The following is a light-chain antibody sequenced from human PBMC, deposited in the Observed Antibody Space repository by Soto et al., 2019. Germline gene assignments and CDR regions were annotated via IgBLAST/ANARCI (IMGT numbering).Light chain of an antibody. V-gene: IGKV1-39*01. CDR2: EAS. Sequence: DIQMTQSPSSLSASVGDRVTITCRASQTIASYLTWYQQKPGKAPKLLIYEASTLHSGVPSRFSGSRSGTDFTLTISNLQPEDFATYYCQQSYTSTWTFGQGTKVEIK. J-gene: IGKJ1*01. CDR3: QQSYTSTWT. CDR1: QTIASY.